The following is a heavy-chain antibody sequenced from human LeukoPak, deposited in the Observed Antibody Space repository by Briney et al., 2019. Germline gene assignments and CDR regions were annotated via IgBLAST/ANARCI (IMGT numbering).Heavy chain of an antibody. V-gene: IGHV3-48*01. CDR1: GFTFSSYS. CDR3: AKRIAAAGKYYFDY. J-gene: IGHJ4*02. Sequence: GGSLRLSCAASGFTFSSYSMNWVRQAPGKGLEWVSYISSSSSTIYYADSVKGRFTISRDNAKNSLYLQMNRMRAEDTAVYYCAKRIAAAGKYYFDYWGQGTLVTVSS. D-gene: IGHD6-13*01. CDR2: ISSSSSTI.